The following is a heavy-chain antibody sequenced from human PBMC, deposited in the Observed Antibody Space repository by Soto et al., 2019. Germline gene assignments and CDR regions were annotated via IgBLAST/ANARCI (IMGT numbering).Heavy chain of an antibody. CDR2: IIPVLGVT. Sequence: QVQLVQSGAEVRKPGSSVEVSCMASGSTFSSYTVNWVRQAPGQGLEWIGRIIPVLGVTHHARRFQGRGPITADRSRKTAYRELTSLTSEDTALYYCARRRYCGVDCYNKFYYGMDVWGQGTTITVSS. CDR1: GSTFSSYT. CDR3: ARRRYCGVDCYNKFYYGMDV. V-gene: IGHV1-69*02. D-gene: IGHD2-21*02. J-gene: IGHJ6*02.